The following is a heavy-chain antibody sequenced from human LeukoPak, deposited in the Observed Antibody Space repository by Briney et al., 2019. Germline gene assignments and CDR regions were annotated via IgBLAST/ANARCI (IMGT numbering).Heavy chain of an antibody. J-gene: IGHJ6*02. CDR3: AKDNPWLPQYYGMDV. CDR2: ISGSGGST. Sequence: GGSLRLSCVASGFTFSGYAMSWVRQAPGKGLEWVSAISGSGGSTYYADSVEGRFTISRDNSKNTLYLQMNSLRAEDTAVYYCAKDNPWLPQYYGMDVWGQGTTVTVSS. V-gene: IGHV3-23*01. D-gene: IGHD5-12*01. CDR1: GFTFSGYA.